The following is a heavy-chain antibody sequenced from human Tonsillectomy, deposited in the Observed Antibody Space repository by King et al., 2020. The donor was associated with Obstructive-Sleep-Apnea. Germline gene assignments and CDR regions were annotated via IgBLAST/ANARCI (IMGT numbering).Heavy chain of an antibody. V-gene: IGHV3-30*04. D-gene: IGHD4-23*01. CDR1: GFTFSSYA. CDR2: ISYDGSNK. CDR3: ARDRGGKRYLDF. J-gene: IGHJ4*02. Sequence: VQLVESGGGVVQPGRSLRLSCAASGFTFSSYAMHWVRQAPGKGLEWVAVISYDGSNKYYADSVKGRFTISRDNSKNTLYLQMNSLSAEDTAVYYCARDRGGKRYLDFWGQGALVTVSS.